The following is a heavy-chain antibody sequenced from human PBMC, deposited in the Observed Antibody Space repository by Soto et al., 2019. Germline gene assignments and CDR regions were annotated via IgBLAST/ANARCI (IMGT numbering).Heavy chain of an antibody. J-gene: IGHJ4*02. CDR2: ISAYNGNT. D-gene: IGHD2-21*01. Sequence: QVQLVQSGAEVKKPGASVKVSCKASGYTFTSYGISWVRQAPGQGLEWMGWISAYNGNTNYAQKLQGILTMTTDTATRTAYLELRSLRYDETAVYYCARDSRPVIPLPKVWDYWGQGTLVTVSS. CDR3: ARDSRPVIPLPKVWDY. CDR1: GYTFTSYG. V-gene: IGHV1-18*04.